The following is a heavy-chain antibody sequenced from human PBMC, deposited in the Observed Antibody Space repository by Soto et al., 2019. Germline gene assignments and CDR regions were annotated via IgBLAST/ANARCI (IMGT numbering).Heavy chain of an antibody. CDR3: AKGPTVFGAVISFDYYYGMYV. Sequence: GGSLRLSCAASGFTFSTSAMSWVRQAPGRGLEWVSGISGSGAGTYYADSVKGRFTISRDNSKNTLYLQMSGLRAEDAAVYYCAKGPTVFGAVISFDYYYGMYVWGQGTPVTVSS. CDR2: ISGSGAGT. J-gene: IGHJ6*02. V-gene: IGHV3-23*01. D-gene: IGHD3-3*01. CDR1: GFTFSTSA.